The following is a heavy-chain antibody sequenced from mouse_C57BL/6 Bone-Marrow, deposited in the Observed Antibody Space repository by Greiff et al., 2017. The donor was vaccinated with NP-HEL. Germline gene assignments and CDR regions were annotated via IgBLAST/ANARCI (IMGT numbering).Heavy chain of an antibody. J-gene: IGHJ3*01. D-gene: IGHD1-1*01. V-gene: IGHV5-6*01. Sequence: EVQGVESGGDLVKPGGSLKLSCAASGFTFSSYGMSWVRQTPDKRLEWVATISSGGSYTYYPDSVKGRFTISRDNAKNTLYLQMSSLKSEDTAMYYCARQCYYFAYWGQGTLVTVSA. CDR3: ARQCYYFAY. CDR1: GFTFSSYG. CDR2: ISSGGSYT.